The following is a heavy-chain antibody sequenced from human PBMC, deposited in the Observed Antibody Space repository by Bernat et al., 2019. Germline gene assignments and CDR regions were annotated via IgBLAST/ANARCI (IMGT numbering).Heavy chain of an antibody. D-gene: IGHD3-10*01. CDR3: ARDPGVYYWYFAL. J-gene: IGHJ2*01. CDR1: GCTVGSKY. CDR2: IYGGGTT. V-gene: IGHV3-53*02. Sequence: EVQLVETGGGLIQPGGSLRLSCAASGCTVGSKYMSWVRQAPGKGLEWVSVIYGGGTTNYADSVKGRFTMSIEHSTNTLYLQMNSLIAEDTAVYYCARDPGVYYWYFALWGRGSLVTVPS.